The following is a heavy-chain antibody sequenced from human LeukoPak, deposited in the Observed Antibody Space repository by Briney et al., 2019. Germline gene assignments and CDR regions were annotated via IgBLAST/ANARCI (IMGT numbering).Heavy chain of an antibody. CDR1: GGTFSSYA. V-gene: IGHV1-69*05. CDR3: ARGLNYYDSSGYYGSYYYYMDV. Sequence: ASVKVSCKASGGTFSSYAISWVRQAPGQGLEWMGGIIPIFGTANYAQKFQGRVTITTDESTSTAYMELSSLRSEDTAVYYCARGLNYYDSSGYYGSYYYYMDVWGKGTTVTVSS. CDR2: IIPIFGTA. D-gene: IGHD3-22*01. J-gene: IGHJ6*03.